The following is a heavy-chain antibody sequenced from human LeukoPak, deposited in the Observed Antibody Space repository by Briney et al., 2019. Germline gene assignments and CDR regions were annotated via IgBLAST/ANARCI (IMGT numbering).Heavy chain of an antibody. V-gene: IGHV4-34*01. CDR1: GGSFSGYY. CDR2: INHSGST. D-gene: IGHD3-3*01. Sequence: SETLSLTCAVYGGSFSGYYWSWIRQPPGKGLEWIGEINHSGSTYYNPSLRSRVTISVDTSKNQFSLKLSSVTAADTAVYYCARGTYYDFWSGYFNWFDPWGQGTLVTVSS. J-gene: IGHJ5*02. CDR3: ARGTYYDFWSGYFNWFDP.